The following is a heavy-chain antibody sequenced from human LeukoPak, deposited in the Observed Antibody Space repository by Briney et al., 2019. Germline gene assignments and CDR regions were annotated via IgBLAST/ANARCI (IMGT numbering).Heavy chain of an antibody. CDR2: IYYSGST. V-gene: IGHV4-31*03. Sequence: SETLSLTCTVSGGSISSGGYYWSWIRQHPGKGLEWIGNIYYSGSTYYNPSLKSRVIISVDTSKNQFSLKLSSVTAADTAVYYCARDLSVTRSPSITIFGVVIGHAFDIWGQGTMVTVSS. J-gene: IGHJ3*02. D-gene: IGHD3-3*01. CDR1: GGSISSGGYY. CDR3: ARDLSVTRSPSITIFGVVIGHAFDI.